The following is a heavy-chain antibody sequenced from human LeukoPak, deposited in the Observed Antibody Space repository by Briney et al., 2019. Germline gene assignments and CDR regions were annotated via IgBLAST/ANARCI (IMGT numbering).Heavy chain of an antibody. CDR3: ARARVMVRGVIDY. CDR2: INHSGST. D-gene: IGHD3-10*01. Sequence: SETLSLTCAAYGGSFSGYYWSWIRQPPGKGLEWIGEINHSGSTNYNPSLKSRVTISVDTSKNQFSLKLSSVTAADTAVYYCARARVMVRGVIDYWGQGTLVTVSS. CDR1: GGSFSGYY. J-gene: IGHJ4*02. V-gene: IGHV4-34*01.